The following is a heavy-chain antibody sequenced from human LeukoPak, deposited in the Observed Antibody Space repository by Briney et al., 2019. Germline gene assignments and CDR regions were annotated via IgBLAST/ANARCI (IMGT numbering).Heavy chain of an antibody. D-gene: IGHD3-10*01. CDR3: ARPYYYGSGSFDY. V-gene: IGHV1-69*13. J-gene: IGHJ4*02. Sequence: ASVKASCKSSGGTFSSYAVSWVRHAPGQGLEWVGGVISPSGATNSAQKFHGRVTIIADESTGIAYMELRGLRSGDTAVYYCARPYYYGSGSFDYWGQGTLVTVSS. CDR2: VISPSGAT. CDR1: GGTFSSYA.